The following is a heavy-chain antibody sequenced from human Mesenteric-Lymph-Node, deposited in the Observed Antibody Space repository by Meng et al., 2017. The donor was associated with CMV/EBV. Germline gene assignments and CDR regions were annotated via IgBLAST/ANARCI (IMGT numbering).Heavy chain of an antibody. Sequence: ASVKVSCKASGYTFTSYGISLVRQAPVQGLEWMGWSSAYNGNPNYAQKLQGRVTMTRDTSTSTVYMELSSLRSEDTAVYYCARETGYCSSTSCYGGSHWFDPWGQGTLVTVSS. J-gene: IGHJ5*02. D-gene: IGHD2-2*01. CDR1: GYTFTSYG. V-gene: IGHV1-18*01. CDR2: SSAYNGNP. CDR3: ARETGYCSSTSCYGGSHWFDP.